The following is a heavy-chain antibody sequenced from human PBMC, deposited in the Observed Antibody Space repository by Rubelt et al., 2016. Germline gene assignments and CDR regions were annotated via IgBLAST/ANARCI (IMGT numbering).Heavy chain of an antibody. V-gene: IGHV4-31*03. CDR2: IYYSGST. D-gene: IGHD3-10*01. Sequence: QVQLQESGPGLVKPSQTLSLTCTVSGGSISSGGYYWSWIRQHPGKGLEWIGYIYYSGSTYYNPSLKRRVTRSVDTSKNQFSLKLSSVTAADTAVYYCARDSEVRGAYYYYGMDVWGQGTTVTVSS. CDR3: ARDSEVRGAYYYYGMDV. CDR1: GGSISSGGYY. J-gene: IGHJ6*02.